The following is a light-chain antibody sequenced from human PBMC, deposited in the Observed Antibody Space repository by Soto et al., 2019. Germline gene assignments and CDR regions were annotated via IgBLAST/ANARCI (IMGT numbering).Light chain of an antibody. Sequence: EIVLTQSPGTLSLSPGERDTLSCRASQSVSSSYLAWYQQKPGQAPRLLIYGASSRATGIPDRFSGSGSGTDFTLTISRLEPEDFAVYYCQQFRTFGQGTKVDI. CDR3: QQFRT. CDR2: GAS. V-gene: IGKV3-20*01. CDR1: QSVSSSY. J-gene: IGKJ1*01.